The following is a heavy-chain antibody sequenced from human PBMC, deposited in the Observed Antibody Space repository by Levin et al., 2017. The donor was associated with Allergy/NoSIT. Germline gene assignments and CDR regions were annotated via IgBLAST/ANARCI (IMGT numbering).Heavy chain of an antibody. CDR1: GFTFSSYA. J-gene: IGHJ4*02. V-gene: IGHV3-30-3*01. Sequence: GGSLRLSCAASGFTFSSYAMHWVRQAPGKGLEWVAVISYDGSNKYYADSVKGRFTISRDNSKNTLYLQMNSLRAEDTAVYYCARASSIVVVAATGLIDWGQGTLVTVSS. CDR3: ARASSIVVVAATGLID. D-gene: IGHD2-15*01. CDR2: ISYDGSNK.